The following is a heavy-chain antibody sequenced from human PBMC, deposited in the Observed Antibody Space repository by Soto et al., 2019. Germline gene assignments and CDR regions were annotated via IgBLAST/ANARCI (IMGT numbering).Heavy chain of an antibody. D-gene: IGHD1-7*01. CDR2: INAGNGNT. Sequence: ASVKVSCKASGYTFTNFAMHWVRQAPGQRLEWMGWINAGNGNTKYSQKFQGRVSITRDTSANTAYMELSSLRSEDTAMYYCASGPKCWNYFLSLFDYWGQGSLDTISS. CDR3: ASGPKCWNYFLSLFDY. J-gene: IGHJ4*02. CDR1: GYTFTNFA. V-gene: IGHV1-3*01.